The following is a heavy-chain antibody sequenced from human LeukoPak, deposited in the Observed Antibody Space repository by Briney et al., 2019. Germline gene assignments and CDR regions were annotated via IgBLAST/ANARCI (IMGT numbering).Heavy chain of an antibody. CDR1: GYTFTHYG. D-gene: IGHD5-12*01. J-gene: IGHJ4*02. CDR3: AKDEWLRFPFTDY. Sequence: GVSLRLSCVISGYTFTHYGFHGVRQAPGKALEWVAYISYDGNNKYEDSVKGRFTISRDNSKNTLYLQMNSLRDEDTAVYYCAKDEWLRFPFTDYWGQGTLVTVSS. CDR2: ISYDGNNK. V-gene: IGHV3-30*18.